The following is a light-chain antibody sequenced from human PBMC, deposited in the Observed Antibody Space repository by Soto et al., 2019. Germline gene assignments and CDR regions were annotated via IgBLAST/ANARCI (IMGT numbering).Light chain of an antibody. V-gene: IGKV3-15*01. Sequence: EIVMTQSPTTLSVSPGERATLSCRASRSVAYNLAWYQQKPAQAPRLLIYGASTRATGIPARFSASGFGTDFTLTISSLQPEDFAIYYCQQYNDWPPYTFGQGTKVDIK. CDR2: GAS. J-gene: IGKJ2*01. CDR3: QQYNDWPPYT. CDR1: RSVAYN.